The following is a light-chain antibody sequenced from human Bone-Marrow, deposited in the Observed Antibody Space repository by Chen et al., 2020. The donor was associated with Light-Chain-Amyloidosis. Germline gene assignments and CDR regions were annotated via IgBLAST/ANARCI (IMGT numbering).Light chain of an antibody. Sequence: VVMTQSPASLPVTPAEAASNSCKSRQSLLNSNGYNFLDCYLQKPELSPQLLIFLGSNRTSGVPDRFSGSESGTDYTLKISRVEAEDVGMYFCMLGLQTPLTFGGGTKVEIK. CDR3: MLGLQTPLT. V-gene: IGKV2-28*01. J-gene: IGKJ4*01. CDR1: QSLLNSNGYNF. CDR2: LGS.